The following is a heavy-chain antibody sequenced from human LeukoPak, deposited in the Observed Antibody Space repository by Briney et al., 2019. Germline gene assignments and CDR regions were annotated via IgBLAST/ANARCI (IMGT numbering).Heavy chain of an antibody. V-gene: IGHV1-2*02. CDR3: ARDSGGRSDY. D-gene: IGHD1-26*01. CDR1: GYTFTGYY. J-gene: IGHJ4*02. CDR2: ITPNSGDT. Sequence: GASVKVSCRASGYTFTGYYLHWVRQAPGQGLELMGWITPNSGDTNYAQKYQGRVTMTSDTSISTAYMELSRLTSDDTAVYYCARDSGGRSDYWGQGTLVTVSS.